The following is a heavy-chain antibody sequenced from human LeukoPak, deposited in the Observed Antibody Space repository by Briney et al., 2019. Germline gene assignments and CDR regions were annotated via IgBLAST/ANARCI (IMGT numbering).Heavy chain of an antibody. Sequence: PSETLSLTCTVSGGSISSSSYYWGWIRQPPGKGLEWIWSIYYSGSTYYNPSLKSRVTISVDTSKNQFSLKLSSVTAADTAVYYCARVGSGCSSTSCYSAYYYYYMDVWGKGTTVTVSS. CDR1: GGSISSSSYY. D-gene: IGHD2-2*02. CDR2: IYYSGST. V-gene: IGHV4-39*01. CDR3: ARVGSGCSSTSCYSAYYYYYMDV. J-gene: IGHJ6*03.